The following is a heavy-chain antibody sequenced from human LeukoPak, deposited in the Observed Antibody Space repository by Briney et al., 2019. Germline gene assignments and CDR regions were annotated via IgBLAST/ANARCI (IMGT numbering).Heavy chain of an antibody. J-gene: IGHJ3*02. CDR3: ARGGGAYCGGDCYNQGDAFDI. D-gene: IGHD2-21*02. CDR2: IIPIFSTA. CDR1: GGTFISYA. V-gene: IGHV1-69*05. Sequence: SVKVSFKASGGTFISYAISWVRQAPGQGLEWMGGIIPIFSTANYAQKFQGRVTITTDESTSTAYMELSSLRSEDTAVYYCARGGGAYCGGDCYNQGDAFDIWGQGTMVTVSS.